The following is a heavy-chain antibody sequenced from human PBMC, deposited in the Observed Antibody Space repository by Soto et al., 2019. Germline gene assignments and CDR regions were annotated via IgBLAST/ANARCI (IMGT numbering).Heavy chain of an antibody. J-gene: IGHJ4*02. CDR3: ATGALEMATIYHVDY. D-gene: IGHD5-12*01. CDR2: ISYDGRNK. Sequence: QVHLVESGGGVVQPGRSLRLSCAASGFTFSSYGMHWVRQAPGKGLEWVAVISYDGRNKYYAGSVQGRFTVSRDNSKNTLYLQMNSLRAEDTAVYYCATGALEMATIYHVDYWGQGTLVTVSS. V-gene: IGHV3-30*03. CDR1: GFTFSSYG.